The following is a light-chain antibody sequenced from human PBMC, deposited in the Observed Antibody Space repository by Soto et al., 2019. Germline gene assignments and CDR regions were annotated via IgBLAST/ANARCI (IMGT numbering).Light chain of an antibody. CDR2: GAS. V-gene: IGKV3-15*01. CDR1: QSVSSN. Sequence: EIVLTQSPATLSVSPGERATLSCRASQSVSSNLAAYQQKPGQAPRRLIYGASTRATGIPARFSGSGAGTEFTLTISSLQSEDFAVDYCQQYNNCSFTFGPGTKVDIK. J-gene: IGKJ3*01. CDR3: QQYNNCSFT.